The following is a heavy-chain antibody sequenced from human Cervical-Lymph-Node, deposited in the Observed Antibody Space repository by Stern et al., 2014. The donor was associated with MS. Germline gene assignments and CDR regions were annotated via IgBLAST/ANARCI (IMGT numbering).Heavy chain of an antibody. CDR3: TRDPIVVMSHYYYGMDV. Sequence: EVQLVESGGGLVQPGGSLRLSCAASGFTFSSYWMHWVRQAPGKGLGWISRINTDGSSAHYADSVKGRFTISRDNAKNTVYLQMDSLRAEDTAVYYCTRDPIVVMSHYYYGMDVWGQGTTVTVSS. V-gene: IGHV3-74*01. D-gene: IGHD2-15*01. CDR2: INTDGSSA. CDR1: GFTFSSYW. J-gene: IGHJ6*02.